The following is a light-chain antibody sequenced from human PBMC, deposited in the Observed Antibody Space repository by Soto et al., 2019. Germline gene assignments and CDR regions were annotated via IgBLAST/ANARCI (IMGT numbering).Light chain of an antibody. V-gene: IGKV3D-15*01. CDR1: QSVSRN. CDR3: HQRQSWPRT. Sequence: EIVMTQSPATLSVSPGETVTLSCRASQSVSRNVAWYQQKPGQAPRLLIFDASTMATGVPARFTGRGSGTEFTLTISDVQPEDFAVYYCHQRQSWPRTFGQGTKVDI. J-gene: IGKJ1*01. CDR2: DAS.